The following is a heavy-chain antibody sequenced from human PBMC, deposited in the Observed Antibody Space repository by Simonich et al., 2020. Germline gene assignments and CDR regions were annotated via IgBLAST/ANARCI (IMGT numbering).Heavy chain of an antibody. CDR1: GFTFSSYW. CDR3: ARDREVYGSGSYYNY. J-gene: IGHJ4*02. Sequence: EVQLVESGGGLVQPGGSLRLSCGASGFTFSSYWMSWVRRAPGTGLEGVTNKKQDRSEYTDVDSRKGRLTISSNNATNSLYLQMNSLRAEDTAVYYCARDREVYGSGSYYNYWGQGTLVTVSS. D-gene: IGHD3-10*01. V-gene: IGHV3-7*01. CDR2: KKQDRSEY.